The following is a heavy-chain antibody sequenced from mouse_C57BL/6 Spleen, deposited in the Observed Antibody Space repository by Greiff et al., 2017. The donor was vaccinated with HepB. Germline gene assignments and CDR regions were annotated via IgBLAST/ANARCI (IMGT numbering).Heavy chain of an antibody. CDR1: GFTFSSYT. Sequence: EVQVVESGGGLVKPGGSLKLSCAASGFTFSSYTMSWVRQTPEKRLEWVATISGGGGNTYYPDSVKGRFTISRDNAKNTLYLQMSSLRSEDTALYYCARQGANLDYWGQGTTLTVSS. V-gene: IGHV5-9*01. J-gene: IGHJ2*01. CDR2: ISGGGGNT. CDR3: ARQGANLDY.